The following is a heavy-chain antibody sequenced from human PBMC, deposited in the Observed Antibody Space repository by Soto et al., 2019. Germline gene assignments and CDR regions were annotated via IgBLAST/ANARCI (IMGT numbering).Heavy chain of an antibody. J-gene: IGHJ3*01. D-gene: IGHD3-16*02. CDR1: GYTFTSYG. CDR2: ISAYNGNT. CDR3: ARDEITFGGVIVIHL. V-gene: IGHV1-18*01. Sequence: GASVKVSCKASGYTFTSYGISWVRQAPGQGLEWMGWISAYNGNTNYAQKLQGRVTMTTDTSTSTAYMELRSLRSDDTAVYYCARDEITFGGVIVIHLWGQGTMVTVSS.